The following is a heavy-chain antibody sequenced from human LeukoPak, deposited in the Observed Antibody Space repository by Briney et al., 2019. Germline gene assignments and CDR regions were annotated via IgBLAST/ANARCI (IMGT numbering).Heavy chain of an antibody. J-gene: IGHJ4*02. D-gene: IGHD3-22*01. CDR1: GFTFSDRY. CDR3: ARAYERPYYFDY. CDR2: TRNKANSYTT. V-gene: IGHV3-72*01. Sequence: GGSLRLSCVASGFTFSDRYMDWVRQAPGEGLEWVGRTRNKANSYTTEYAASVKGRFTISRDDSKNSLYLQMNSLKTEDTAVYYCARAYERPYYFDYWGQGTLVTVSS.